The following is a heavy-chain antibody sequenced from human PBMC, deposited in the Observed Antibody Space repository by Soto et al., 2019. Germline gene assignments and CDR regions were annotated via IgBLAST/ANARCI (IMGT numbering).Heavy chain of an antibody. CDR3: ARGSSQPDYDGMDV. CDR2: ISTRSLTI. Sequence: PGGSLRLSCAASGFTFSGFSMNWVRQAPGKGLEWSSYISTRSLTIDYADSVRGRFTISRDNAKDSLYLQMRSLRDEDTAVYYCARGSSQPDYDGMDVWGQGTTVTVSS. V-gene: IGHV3-48*02. J-gene: IGHJ6*02. D-gene: IGHD2-2*01. CDR1: GFTFSGFS.